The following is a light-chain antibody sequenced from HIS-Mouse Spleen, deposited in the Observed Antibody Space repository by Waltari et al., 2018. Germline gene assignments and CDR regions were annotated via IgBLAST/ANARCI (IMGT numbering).Light chain of an antibody. Sequence: QSALTQPASVSGSPGQSITISCPGTSSDVRGYNHVSWYQQHPGKDPKLMIYEVSNRPSGVSNRFSGSKSGNTASLTISGLQAEDEADYYCSSYTSSSTLWVFGGGTKLTVL. J-gene: IGLJ3*02. V-gene: IGLV2-14*01. CDR3: SSYTSSSTLWV. CDR2: EVS. CDR1: SSDVRGYNH.